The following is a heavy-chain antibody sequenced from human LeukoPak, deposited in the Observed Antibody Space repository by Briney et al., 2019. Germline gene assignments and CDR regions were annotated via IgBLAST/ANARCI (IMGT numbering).Heavy chain of an antibody. CDR3: ASIVRGPFDY. V-gene: IGHV4-34*01. CDR1: GGSFSGYY. D-gene: IGHD3-10*01. CDR2: INHSGST. Sequence: SETLSLTCAVYGGSFSGYYWSWIRQPPGKGLEWIGEINHSGSTNYNPSLKSRVTISVDTSKNQFSLKLSSVTAADTAVYYCASIVRGPFDYWGQGTLVTVSS. J-gene: IGHJ4*02.